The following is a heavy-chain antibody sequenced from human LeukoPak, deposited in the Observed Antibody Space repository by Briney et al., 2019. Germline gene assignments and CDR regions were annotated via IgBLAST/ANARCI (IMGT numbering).Heavy chain of an antibody. V-gene: IGHV3-48*02. CDR2: IFRGGSTM. CDR1: GFTFSGYS. Sequence: GGSLRLSCAASGFTFSGYSVNWVRQAPGQGLEWISYIFRGGSTMSYADSVRGRFAISRDNVKNSLYLQMNSLRDEDTAVYYCARIEGFYLDYWGQGILVTVSS. CDR3: ARIEGFYLDY. J-gene: IGHJ4*02.